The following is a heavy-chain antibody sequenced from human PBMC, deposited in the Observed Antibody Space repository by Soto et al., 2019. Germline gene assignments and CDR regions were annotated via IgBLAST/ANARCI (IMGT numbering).Heavy chain of an antibody. J-gene: IGHJ4*02. V-gene: IGHV3-30-3*01. CDR1: GFTFSSYA. CDR3: AKDRYWYLDY. Sequence: PGGSLRLSCAASGFTFSSYAMHWVHQAPGKGLEWVAVISYDGSNKYYADSVKGRFTISRDNSKNTLYLQMNSLRAEDTAVYYCAKDRYWYLDYWGQGTLVSVS. D-gene: IGHD2-8*02. CDR2: ISYDGSNK.